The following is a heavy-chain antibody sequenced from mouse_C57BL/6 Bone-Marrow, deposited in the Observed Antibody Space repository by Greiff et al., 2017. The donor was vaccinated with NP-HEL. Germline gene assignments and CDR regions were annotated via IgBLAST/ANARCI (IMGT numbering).Heavy chain of an antibody. Sequence: QVQLQQPGAELVKPGASVKLSCKASGYTFTSYWMHWVKQRPGQGLEWIGMIHPNSGSTNYNEKFKSKATLTVDKSSSTAYMQLSSLTSEDSAVYYCARSDWDPTWYFDVWGTGTTVTVSS. CDR3: ARSDWDPTWYFDV. D-gene: IGHD4-1*01. J-gene: IGHJ1*03. CDR1: GYTFTSYW. CDR2: IHPNSGST. V-gene: IGHV1-64*01.